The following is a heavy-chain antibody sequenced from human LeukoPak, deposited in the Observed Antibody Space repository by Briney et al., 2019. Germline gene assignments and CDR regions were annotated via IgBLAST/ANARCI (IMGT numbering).Heavy chain of an antibody. D-gene: IGHD1-26*01. CDR1: GFTFSSYA. Sequence: GGSLRLSCAASGFTFSSYAMHWVRQAPGKGLEWVAVISYDGSNKYYADSVKGRFTISRDNSKNTLYLQVNSLRAEDTAVYYCAALVGATLNDAFDIWGQGTMVTVSS. CDR3: AALVGATLNDAFDI. CDR2: ISYDGSNK. V-gene: IGHV3-30-3*01. J-gene: IGHJ3*02.